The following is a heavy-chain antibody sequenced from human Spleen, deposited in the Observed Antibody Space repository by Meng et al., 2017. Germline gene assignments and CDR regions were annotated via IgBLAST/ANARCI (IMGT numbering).Heavy chain of an antibody. CDR1: GFTFSSYA. CDR3: GRDLYYDSSGYRSGSDL. CDR2: ITGSGGTT. J-gene: IGHJ4*02. Sequence: GESLKISCAASGFTFSSYAMSWVRQAPGKGLEWVSAITGSGGTTYYADSVKGRFTISRDNSKNTLYLQMNSLRAEDTAVYYCGRDLYYDSSGYRSGSDLRGQGTRVTVSS. D-gene: IGHD3-22*01. V-gene: IGHV3-23*01.